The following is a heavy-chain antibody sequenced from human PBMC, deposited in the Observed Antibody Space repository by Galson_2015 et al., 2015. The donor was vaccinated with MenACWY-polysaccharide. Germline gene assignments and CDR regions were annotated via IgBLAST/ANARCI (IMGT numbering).Heavy chain of an antibody. CDR2: ITPTGGTP. D-gene: IGHD4/OR15-4a*01. CDR3: AKGSYRANAVLSYYYYYMDA. J-gene: IGHJ6*03. Sequence: GSLRLSCAASAFDFNKYVVNWVRQPPGKGLQWVSSITPTGGTPSYADSVRGRFTITRDNPKNTLYLQMNRLGAEDTAVYYCAKGSYRANAVLSYYYYYMDAWGKGTTVTVSS. CDR1: AFDFNKYV. V-gene: IGHV3-23*01.